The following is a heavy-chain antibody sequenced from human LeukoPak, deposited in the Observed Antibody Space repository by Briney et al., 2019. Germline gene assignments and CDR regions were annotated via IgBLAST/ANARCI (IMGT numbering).Heavy chain of an antibody. CDR3: ARDQGYDWEGIDY. J-gene: IGHJ4*02. CDR1: GYTFTGYY. D-gene: IGHD5-12*01. Sequence: GASVKVSCKASGYTFTGYYMHWVRQAPGQGLEWMGWINPNSGGTNYAQKFQGRVTMTRDTSISTAYMELSRLRSDDTAVYYCARDQGYDWEGIDYWGQGTLVTASS. V-gene: IGHV1-2*02. CDR2: INPNSGGT.